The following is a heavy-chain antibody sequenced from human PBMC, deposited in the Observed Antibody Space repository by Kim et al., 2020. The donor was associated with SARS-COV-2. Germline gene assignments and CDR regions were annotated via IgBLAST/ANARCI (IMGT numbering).Heavy chain of an antibody. Sequence: GGSLRLSCATSGFTFTSYWMHWFRQAPGEGLVWIARTNNDESVTNYADSVKGRFTISRDNAKNTVFLEMTSLRPEDTAVYYCARIRFGVFDPWGQGTPVIVSS. CDR3: ARIRFGVFDP. V-gene: IGHV3-74*01. CDR2: TNNDESVT. CDR1: GFTFTSYW. D-gene: IGHD3-10*01. J-gene: IGHJ5*02.